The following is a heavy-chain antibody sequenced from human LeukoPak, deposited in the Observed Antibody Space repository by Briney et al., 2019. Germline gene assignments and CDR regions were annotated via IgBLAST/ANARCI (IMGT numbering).Heavy chain of an antibody. CDR2: ISHSGSA. CDR3: ARSKTTVVTPTFGFHYYHYMDV. CDR1: GGSLSGYS. D-gene: IGHD4-23*01. V-gene: IGHV4-34*01. Sequence: PSETLSLTCAVYGGSLSGYSWSWIRQPPGKGPEWIGEISHSGSATYNPSLESRVTISLDTSNNQFSLKLTSPTAADTAVFYCARSKTTVVTPTFGFHYYHYMDVWGKGTTVTVSS. J-gene: IGHJ6*03.